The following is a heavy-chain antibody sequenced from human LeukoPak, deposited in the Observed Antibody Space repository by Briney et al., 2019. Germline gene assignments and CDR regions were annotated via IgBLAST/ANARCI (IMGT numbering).Heavy chain of an antibody. Sequence: GGSLRLSCAASGFTFSSYSMNWVRQAPGKGLEWVSYISSSSSTIYYADSVKGRFTISRDNAKNSLYLQMNSLRAEDTAVYYCARDLPYFDWLRNWFDPWGQGTLVTVSS. D-gene: IGHD3-9*01. V-gene: IGHV3-48*04. CDR1: GFTFSSYS. CDR2: ISSSSSTI. J-gene: IGHJ5*02. CDR3: ARDLPYFDWLRNWFDP.